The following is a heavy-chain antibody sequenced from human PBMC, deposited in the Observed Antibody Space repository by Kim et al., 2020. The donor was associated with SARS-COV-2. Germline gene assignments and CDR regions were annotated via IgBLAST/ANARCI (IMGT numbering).Heavy chain of an antibody. Sequence: GGSLRLSCAASGFTFSSYSMNWVRQAPGKGLEWVSYISSSSSTIYYADSVKGRFTISRDNDKNSLYLQMNSLRDEDTAVYYCARVIQKGSSGWYSAPNADDYWGQGTLVTVSS. CDR3: ARVIQKGSSGWYSAPNADDY. V-gene: IGHV3-48*02. D-gene: IGHD6-19*01. J-gene: IGHJ4*02. CDR2: ISSSSSTI. CDR1: GFTFSSYS.